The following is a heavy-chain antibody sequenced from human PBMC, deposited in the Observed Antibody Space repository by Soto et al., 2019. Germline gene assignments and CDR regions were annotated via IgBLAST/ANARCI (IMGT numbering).Heavy chain of an antibody. CDR3: ARLRAVAGGYYYYGMDV. D-gene: IGHD6-19*01. J-gene: IGHJ6*02. V-gene: IGHV4-4*07. CDR2: IYTSGST. CDR1: GGSISSYY. Sequence: QVQLQESGPGLVKPSETLSLTCTVSGGSISSYYWSWIRQPAGKGLEWIGRIYTSGSTNYNPPLKSRVTMSVDTSKNQFSLKLSSVTAADTAVYYCARLRAVAGGYYYYGMDVWGQGTTVTVSS.